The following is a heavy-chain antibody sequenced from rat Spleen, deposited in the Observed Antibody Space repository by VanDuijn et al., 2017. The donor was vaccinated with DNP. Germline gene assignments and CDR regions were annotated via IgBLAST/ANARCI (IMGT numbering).Heavy chain of an antibody. CDR3: ARHRTIMPYYYVMDA. V-gene: IGHV5-7*01. J-gene: IGHJ4*01. CDR2: ISYNGGTP. D-gene: IGHD1-12*01. Sequence: EVQLVESGGGLVQPGRSLKLSCAASGFTYSNYVMAWVRQAPKKGLEWVATISYNGGTPYYRDSVKGRFTISRDNAQSTLYLQMDSLRSEDTATYYCARHRTIMPYYYVMDAWGQGASVTVSS. CDR1: GFTYSNYV.